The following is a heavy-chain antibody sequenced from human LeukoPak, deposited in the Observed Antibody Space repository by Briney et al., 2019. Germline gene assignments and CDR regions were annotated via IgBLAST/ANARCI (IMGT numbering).Heavy chain of an antibody. J-gene: IGHJ4*02. CDR3: AKGGATSPFDY. CDR1: GFTFSNFW. CDR2: IYGDGSFT. Sequence: GGSLRLSCAASGFTFSNFWMHWVRQAPGKGLVWVALIYGDGSFTRYADSVKGRFTISRDNSKNTLYLQMNSLGVEDTAIYFCAKGGATSPFDYWGQGSLVTVSS. D-gene: IGHD5-12*01. V-gene: IGHV3-74*01.